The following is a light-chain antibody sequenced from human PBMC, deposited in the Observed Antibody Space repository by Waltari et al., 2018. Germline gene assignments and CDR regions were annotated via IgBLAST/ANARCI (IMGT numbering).Light chain of an antibody. V-gene: IGLV2-14*01. Sequence: QSALTQPASVSESPGQSIIISCFGTSSYVGGYNYVCWYQQHPGKAPKLIIYDVAKRPSGVSNRFSGSKSGNTASLTISGLQAEDEADYYCFSYRSSSTWVFGGGTKLTVL. CDR2: DVA. CDR1: SSYVGGYNY. J-gene: IGLJ3*02. CDR3: FSYRSSSTWV.